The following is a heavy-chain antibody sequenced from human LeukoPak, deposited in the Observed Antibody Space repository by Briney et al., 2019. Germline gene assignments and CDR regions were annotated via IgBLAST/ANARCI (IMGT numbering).Heavy chain of an antibody. CDR1: GYTFTSYG. V-gene: IGHV1-18*01. CDR2: ISVYNGNT. Sequence: ASVTVSCKASGYTFTSYGISWVRQAPGQGLAWMGWISVYNGNTNYAQKLQGRVTMTTDTSTSTAHMELMSLRSDDTAVYYCASGVYYYGSGSYYPHFDYWGQGTLVTVSS. D-gene: IGHD3-10*01. J-gene: IGHJ4*02. CDR3: ASGVYYYGSGSYYPHFDY.